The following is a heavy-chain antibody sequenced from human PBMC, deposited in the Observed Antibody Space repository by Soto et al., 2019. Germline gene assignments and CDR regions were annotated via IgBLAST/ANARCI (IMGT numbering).Heavy chain of an antibody. J-gene: IGHJ3*02. CDR2: ISSNGGST. D-gene: IGHD1-1*01. Sequence: GSLRLSCSASGFTFSSYAMHWVRQAPGKGLEYVSAISSNGGSTYYADSVKGRFTISRDNSKNTLYLQMSSLRAEDTAVYYCVKDVRVQLERRERPETPDAFDIWGQGTMVTVSS. V-gene: IGHV3-64D*06. CDR3: VKDVRVQLERRERPETPDAFDI. CDR1: GFTFSSYA.